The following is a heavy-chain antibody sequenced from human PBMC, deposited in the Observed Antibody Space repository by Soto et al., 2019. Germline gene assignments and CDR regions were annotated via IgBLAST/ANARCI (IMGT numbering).Heavy chain of an antibody. V-gene: IGHV1-2*04. CDR3: ARGTKYYDFWSGYDY. CDR1: GYTFSGYY. CDR2: INPNSGGT. Sequence: ASVKVSCKASGYTFSGYYMHWVRQAPGQGLEWMGWINPNSGGTNYAQKFQGWVTMTRDTSISTAYMELSRLRSDDTAVYYCARGTKYYDFWSGYDYWGQGTLVTVSS. D-gene: IGHD3-3*01. J-gene: IGHJ4*02.